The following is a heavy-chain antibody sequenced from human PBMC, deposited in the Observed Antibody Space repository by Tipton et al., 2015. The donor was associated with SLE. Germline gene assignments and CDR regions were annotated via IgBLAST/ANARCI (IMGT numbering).Heavy chain of an antibody. Sequence: TLSLTCTVSGASISDYYWAWIRQFPGKGLEWIGYIDYSGSTNYNPSLKSRVTISVDTSKNLFSLKLSSVTAADTAVYYCARERSPGIVWGQGTMVTVSS. J-gene: IGHJ3*01. CDR1: GASISDYY. CDR2: IDYSGST. CDR3: ARERSPGIV. V-gene: IGHV4-59*01.